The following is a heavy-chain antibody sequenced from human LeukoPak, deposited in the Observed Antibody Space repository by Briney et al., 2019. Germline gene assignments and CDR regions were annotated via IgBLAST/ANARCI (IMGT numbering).Heavy chain of an antibody. CDR2: TYYSGST. J-gene: IGHJ4*02. CDR3: ARGATHYDFWSGYNGYFDY. Sequence: PSETLSLTCTVSGGSISSSSYYWGWIRQPPGKGLEWIGYTYYSGSTNYNPSLKSRVTISVDTSKNQFSLKLSSVTAADTAVYYCARGATHYDFWSGYNGYFDYWGQGTLVTVSS. D-gene: IGHD3-3*01. V-gene: IGHV4-61*05. CDR1: GGSISSSSYY.